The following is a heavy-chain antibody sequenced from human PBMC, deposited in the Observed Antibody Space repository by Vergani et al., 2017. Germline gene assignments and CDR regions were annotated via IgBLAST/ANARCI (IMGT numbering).Heavy chain of an antibody. CDR1: GFTFNQYG. Sequence: QVQLVESGGGVVQPGRSLTLSCAASGFTFNQYGLHWVRQAPGKGLEWVAVTWYDGNNKQYADSVKGRFTISRDNSKSTMYLQMNSLRDEDTGVYYCARTRSPIAMIRQFEQWGQGTLVTVSS. CDR2: TWYDGNNK. V-gene: IGHV3-33*01. CDR3: ARTRSPIAMIRQFEQ. J-gene: IGHJ4*02. D-gene: IGHD5-18*01.